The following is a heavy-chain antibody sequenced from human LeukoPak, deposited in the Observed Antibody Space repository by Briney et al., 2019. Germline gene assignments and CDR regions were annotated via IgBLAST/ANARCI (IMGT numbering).Heavy chain of an antibody. CDR2: INPSGNTS. Sequence: PGGSLRLSCAASGFTFSSYEVHWVRQAPGKGLEWVSYINPSGNTSYYADSVKGRFTISRDNAKNSLYLQMNSLRAEDTAVYYCARGRIYFDYWGQGTLVTVSS. V-gene: IGHV3-48*03. CDR3: ARGRIYFDY. CDR1: GFTFSSYE. D-gene: IGHD2-15*01. J-gene: IGHJ4*02.